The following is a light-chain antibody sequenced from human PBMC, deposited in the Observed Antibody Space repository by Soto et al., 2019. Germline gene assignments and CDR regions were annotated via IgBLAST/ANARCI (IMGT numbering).Light chain of an antibody. Sequence: QSALTQPASVSGSPGQSITISWTGTSSDIGSYKFVSWYQQHAGKAPKLMTYEGSKRPSGVSDRFSASKSGNTASLTISGLQADDEADYYCCSHAGDHVVFGGGTKLTVL. J-gene: IGLJ2*01. CDR2: EGS. V-gene: IGLV2-23*01. CDR3: CSHAGDHVV. CDR1: SSDIGSYKF.